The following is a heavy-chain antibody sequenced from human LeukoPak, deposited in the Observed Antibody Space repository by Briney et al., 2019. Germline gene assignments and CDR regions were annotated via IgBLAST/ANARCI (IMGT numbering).Heavy chain of an antibody. CDR2: IWYDGSNK. D-gene: IGHD5-12*01. J-gene: IGHJ4*02. V-gene: IGHV3-33*01. CDR1: GFTFSSYG. CDR3: AREGGDYDCPDY. Sequence: PGGSLRLSRAASGFTFSSYGMHWVRQAPGKGLEWVAVIWYDGSNKYYADSVKGRFTISRDNSKNTLYLQMNSLRAEDTAVYYCAREGGDYDCPDYWGQGTLVTVSS.